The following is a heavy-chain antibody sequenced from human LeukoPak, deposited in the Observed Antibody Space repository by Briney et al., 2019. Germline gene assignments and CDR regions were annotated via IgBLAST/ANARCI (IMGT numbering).Heavy chain of an antibody. V-gene: IGHV4-59*01. D-gene: IGHD6-13*01. Sequence: SETLSLTCTVSGGSISNYYWSWLRQPPGKGLEWIGYIYYSGSTNYNPSLKSRVTISLDTSKNQFSLKLNSVTAADTAVYYCARDHSSSWYAFDIWGQGTMVTVSS. CDR2: IYYSGST. J-gene: IGHJ3*02. CDR1: GGSISNYY. CDR3: ARDHSSSWYAFDI.